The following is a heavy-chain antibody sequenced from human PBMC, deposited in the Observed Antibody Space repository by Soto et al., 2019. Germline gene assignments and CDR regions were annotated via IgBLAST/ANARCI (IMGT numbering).Heavy chain of an antibody. V-gene: IGHV3-30*18. CDR1: GFTFNHYG. CDR2: ISYDGRSK. CDR3: AKDRRKKTSYDFWSGFDY. Sequence: GGSLRLSCAVSGFTFNHYGMHWVRQAPGKGLEWVAIISYDGRSKYYADSVKGRFTISRDNSKNTLYLQMNSLRAEDTAVYYCAKDRRKKTSYDFWSGFDYWGQGILVTVSS. J-gene: IGHJ4*02. D-gene: IGHD3-3*01.